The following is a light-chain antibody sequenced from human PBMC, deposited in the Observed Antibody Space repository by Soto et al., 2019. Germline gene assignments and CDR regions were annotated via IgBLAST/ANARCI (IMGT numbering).Light chain of an antibody. V-gene: IGLV1-40*01. CDR3: PSYDSGLSGSV. CDR1: SSNIGAGYD. J-gene: IGLJ2*01. Sequence: QSVLTQPPSVSGAPGQRVTISCTGSSSNIGAGYDVHWYQQLPGTAPKLLIYGNSNRPSGVPDRFSGSKSGTSASLAITGLLAEDEADYYCPSYDSGLSGSVFGGGTKLTVL. CDR2: GNS.